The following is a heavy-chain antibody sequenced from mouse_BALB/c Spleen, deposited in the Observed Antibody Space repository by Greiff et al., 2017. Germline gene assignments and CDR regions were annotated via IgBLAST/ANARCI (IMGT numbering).Heavy chain of an antibody. V-gene: IGHV5-17*02. Sequence: EVQVVESGGGLVQPGGSRKLSCAASGFTFSSFGMHWVRQAPEKGLEWVAYISSGSSTIYYADTVKGRFTISRDNPKNTLFLQMTSLRSEDTAMYYCARFGYIDYWGQGTTLTVSS. CDR1: GFTFSSFG. CDR3: ARFGYIDY. CDR2: ISSGSSTI. J-gene: IGHJ2*01.